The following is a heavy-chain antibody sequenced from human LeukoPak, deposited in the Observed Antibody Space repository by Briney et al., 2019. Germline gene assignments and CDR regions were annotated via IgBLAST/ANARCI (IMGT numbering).Heavy chain of an antibody. CDR2: ISAYNGNT. D-gene: IGHD5-12*01. J-gene: IGHJ6*03. CDR1: GYTFTSYG. Sequence: GASVKVSCKASGYTFTSYGISWVRQAPGQGLEWMGWISAYNGNTNYAQKLQGRVTMTTDTSTSTAYMELSSLRSEDTAVYYCATRRDIVATIGYYYYYMDVWGKGTTVTVSS. CDR3: ATRRDIVATIGYYYYYMDV. V-gene: IGHV1-18*01.